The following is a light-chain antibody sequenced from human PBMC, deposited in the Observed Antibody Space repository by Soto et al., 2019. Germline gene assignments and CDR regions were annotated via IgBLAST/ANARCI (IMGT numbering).Light chain of an antibody. CDR1: ERLVDSTGNTY. J-gene: IGKJ4*01. CDR2: EIS. V-gene: IGKV2-24*01. CDR3: MQDTQYPIT. Sequence: DLMLIQTPLSSPVTLGQSASISCRSSERLVDSTGNTYLSWLQQRPGQPPRLLIYEISKRFSGVPDRFSGSGTGTDFTLKISRVEAEDVGVYYCMQDTQYPITFGGGTKVEIK.